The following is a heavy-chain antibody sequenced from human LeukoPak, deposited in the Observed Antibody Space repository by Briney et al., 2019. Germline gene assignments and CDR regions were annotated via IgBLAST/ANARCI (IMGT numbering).Heavy chain of an antibody. CDR3: ARGGDSWIFDWLLPEPFDY. D-gene: IGHD3-9*01. CDR1: GGSFSGYY. J-gene: IGHJ4*02. Sequence: SETLSLTCAVYGGSFSGYYWSWIRQPPGKGLEWIGEINHSGSTNYNPSLKSRVTISVDTSKNQFSLKLSSVTAADTAVYYCARGGDSWIFDWLLPEPFDYWGQGTLVTVSS. CDR2: INHSGST. V-gene: IGHV4-34*01.